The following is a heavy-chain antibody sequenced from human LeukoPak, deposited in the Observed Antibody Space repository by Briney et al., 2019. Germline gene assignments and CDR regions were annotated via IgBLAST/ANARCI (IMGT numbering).Heavy chain of an antibody. J-gene: IGHJ4*02. CDR2: IIPILGIA. D-gene: IGHD5-24*01. Sequence: ASVKVSCKASGGTFSSYAISWVRQAPGQGLEWMGRIIPILGIANYAQKFQGRVTITADKSTSTAYMELSGLRSEDTAVYYCARAKAQEMATIEYWGQGTLVTVSS. CDR1: GGTFSSYA. V-gene: IGHV1-69*04. CDR3: ARAKAQEMATIEY.